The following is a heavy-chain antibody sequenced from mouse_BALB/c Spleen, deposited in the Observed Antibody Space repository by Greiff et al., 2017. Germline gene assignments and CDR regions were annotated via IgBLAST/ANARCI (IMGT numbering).Heavy chain of an antibody. J-gene: IGHJ4*01. D-gene: IGHD1-2*01. V-gene: IGHV1-4*02. CDR1: GYTFTSYT. CDR2: INPSSGYT. CDR3: ARSQLRLHAMDY. Sequence: QVQLKESAAELARPGASVKMSCKASGYTFTSYTMHWVKQRPGQGLEWIGYINPSSGYTEYNQKFKDKTTLTADKSSSTAYMQLSSLTSEDSAVYYCARSQLRLHAMDYWGQGTSVTVSS.